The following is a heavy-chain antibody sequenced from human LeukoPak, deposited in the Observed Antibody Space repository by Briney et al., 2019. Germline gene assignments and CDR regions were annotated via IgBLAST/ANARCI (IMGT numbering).Heavy chain of an antibody. CDR3: ARDLRIAAFDAFDI. J-gene: IGHJ3*02. CDR1: GYTFTSYG. CDR2: IIPIFGTA. V-gene: IGHV1-69*13. D-gene: IGHD3-16*01. Sequence: SVKVSCKASGYTFTSYGISWVRQAPGQGLEWMGGIIPIFGTANYAQKFQGRVTITADESTSTAYMELSSLRSEDTAVYYCARDLRIAAFDAFDIWGQGTMVTVSS.